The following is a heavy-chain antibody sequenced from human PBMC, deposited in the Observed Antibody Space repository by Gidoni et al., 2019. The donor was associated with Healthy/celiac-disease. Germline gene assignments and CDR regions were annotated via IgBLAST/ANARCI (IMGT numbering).Heavy chain of an antibody. CDR1: GFTFSDYY. CDR2: ISSSSSYT. Sequence: QVQLVESGGGLVKPGGSLRLSCAASGFTFSDYYMSWIRQAPGKGLGWVSYISSSSSYTNYADSVKGRFTISRDNAKNSLYLQMNSLRAEDTAVYYCARQQQQLRAYDYWGQGTLVTVSS. J-gene: IGHJ4*02. CDR3: ARQQQQLRAYDY. V-gene: IGHV3-11*06. D-gene: IGHD6-13*01.